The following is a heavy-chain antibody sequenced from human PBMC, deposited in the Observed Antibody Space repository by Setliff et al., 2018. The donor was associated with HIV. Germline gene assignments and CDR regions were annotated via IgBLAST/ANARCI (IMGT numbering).Heavy chain of an antibody. CDR3: ARDAASEYTYYYDSSGYLPLVY. Sequence: GGSLRLSCVASGFTFSSYSMNWVRQAPGKGPEWVSSISTSSSFKYYTDSVKGRFTISRDNAKNSLYLQMNSLRAEDTAVYYCARDAASEYTYYYDSSGYLPLVYWGQGTLVTVSS. J-gene: IGHJ4*02. V-gene: IGHV3-21*01. D-gene: IGHD3-22*01. CDR2: ISTSSSFK. CDR1: GFTFSSYS.